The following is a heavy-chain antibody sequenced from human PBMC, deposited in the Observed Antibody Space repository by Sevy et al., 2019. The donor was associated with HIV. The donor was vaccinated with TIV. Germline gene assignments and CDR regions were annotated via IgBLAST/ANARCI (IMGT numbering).Heavy chain of an antibody. D-gene: IGHD3-16*01. CDR1: GYSISSGFY. CDR2: MYHTGGA. Sequence: SDTLSLKCSVSGYSISSGFYWGWIRQSPGEGLEWIGSMYHTGGAFYTPSLKRRVTISLDTSKNQFSLKLTSMTASDTAIYYCARIGGSHRYFDNWGQGTLVTVSS. CDR3: ARIGGSHRYFDN. J-gene: IGHJ4*02. V-gene: IGHV4-38-2*01.